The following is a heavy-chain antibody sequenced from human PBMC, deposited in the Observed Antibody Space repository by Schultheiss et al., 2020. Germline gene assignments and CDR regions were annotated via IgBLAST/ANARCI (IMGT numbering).Heavy chain of an antibody. Sequence: ASVKVSCKASGYTFTSYGISWVRQAPGQGLEWMGWISAYNGNTNYAQKLQGRVTMTTDTSTSTAYMELRSLRSDDTAVYYCARDPGGVVVVAAFDYWGQGTLVTVSS. J-gene: IGHJ4*02. V-gene: IGHV1-18*01. D-gene: IGHD2-15*01. CDR1: GYTFTSYG. CDR3: ARDPGGVVVVAAFDY. CDR2: ISAYNGNT.